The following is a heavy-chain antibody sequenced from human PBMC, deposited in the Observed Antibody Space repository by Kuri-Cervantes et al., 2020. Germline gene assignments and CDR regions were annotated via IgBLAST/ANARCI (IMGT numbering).Heavy chain of an antibody. CDR1: GFTFDDYA. J-gene: IGHJ4*02. CDR2: ISNDGSYK. D-gene: IGHD5-24*01. V-gene: IGHV3-30*18. CDR3: AKGYHGYNLAVDY. Sequence: GGSLRLSCAASGFTFDDYAMHWVRQAPGKGLEWVAVISNDGSYKSYADTVKGRFTISRDNPKNTLYLQMNSLRAEDTAVYYCAKGYHGYNLAVDYWGQGTLVTVSS.